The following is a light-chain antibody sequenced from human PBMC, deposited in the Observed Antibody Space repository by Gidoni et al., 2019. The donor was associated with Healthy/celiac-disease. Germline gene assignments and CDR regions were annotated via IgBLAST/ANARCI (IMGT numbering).Light chain of an antibody. V-gene: IGKV1-8*01. CDR1: QGIRSS. CDR3: QQYNSYPGT. Sequence: AIRLTQSPSSFSASTGDRVTITCRASQGIRSSLAWYQQKPGKAPKLLIYAASTLQSGVPSRFSGSGSGTDFTLTISCLQSEDFATYYCQQYNSYPGTFGPGTKVEIK. CDR2: AAS. J-gene: IGKJ3*01.